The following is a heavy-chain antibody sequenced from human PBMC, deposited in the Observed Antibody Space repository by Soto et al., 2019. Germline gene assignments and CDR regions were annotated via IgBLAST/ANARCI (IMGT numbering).Heavy chain of an antibody. Sequence: SLRLSRPPAGFFLGNYFMGWVRQAPGSWLVWVGAISNVVNRKHYPDSMKGRFTISRDNSKSTLYEQRNRLRAEDTAVYYGARSYRGDDCALDHWGQGTLVTVSS. V-gene: IGHV3-30-3*02. CDR3: ARSYRGDDCALDH. CDR2: ISNVVNRK. D-gene: IGHD2-21*02. CDR1: GFFLGNYF. J-gene: IGHJ4*02.